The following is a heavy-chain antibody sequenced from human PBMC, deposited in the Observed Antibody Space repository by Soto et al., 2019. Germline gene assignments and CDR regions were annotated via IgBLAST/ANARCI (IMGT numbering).Heavy chain of an antibody. CDR1: GGTFSSYP. Sequence: QVQLVQSGAEVKKPGSSVKVSCKASGGTFSSYPISWVRQAPGQGLEWMGRIIPILDITDYAQRFQGRVTITADKSTSTAYRELSSLSSDDTAVYYCARPTSTGTTSGYYFDYWGQGTLVTVSS. CDR3: ARPTSTGTTSGYYFDY. V-gene: IGHV1-69*02. D-gene: IGHD1-7*01. CDR2: IIPILDIT. J-gene: IGHJ4*02.